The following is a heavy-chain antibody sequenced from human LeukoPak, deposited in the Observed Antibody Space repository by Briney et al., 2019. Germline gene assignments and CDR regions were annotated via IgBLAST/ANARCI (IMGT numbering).Heavy chain of an antibody. CDR1: GFTFGNSW. CDR2: INADGSTA. CDR3: VVVVEPPDSDGFDV. V-gene: IGHV3-74*01. Sequence: GGSLRLSCAASGFTFGNSWVRWVRQAPGKGLVWVSLINADGSTATYADSVKGRFTISRDNARNTLSLQMNSLTIEDTAVYYCVVVVEPPDSDGFDVWGQGTMITVSS. J-gene: IGHJ3*01. D-gene: IGHD1-14*01.